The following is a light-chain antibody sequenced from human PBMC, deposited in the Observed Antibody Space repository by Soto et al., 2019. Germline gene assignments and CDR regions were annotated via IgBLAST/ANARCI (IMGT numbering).Light chain of an antibody. V-gene: IGLV2-8*01. CDR1: SSDVGGYNY. Sequence: QSVLTQPPSASGSPGQSVAISCTGTSSDVGGYNYVSWYQQHPGKAPKLMIYEVNKRPSGVPDRFSGSKSGNTASLTVSGLQAEDEADYYCSSYAGSTKVVFGGGTKVTVL. J-gene: IGLJ3*02. CDR3: SSYAGSTKVV. CDR2: EVN.